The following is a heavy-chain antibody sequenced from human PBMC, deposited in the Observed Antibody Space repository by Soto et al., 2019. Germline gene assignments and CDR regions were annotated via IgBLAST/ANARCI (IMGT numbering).Heavy chain of an antibody. V-gene: IGHV1-2*02. J-gene: IGHJ4*02. CDR2: INPNTGGA. CDR3: ASGIVAFDY. Sequence: QVQLVQSGAEVKKPGASVKVSCKASGYTFSDYYINWVRQAPGQGLEWMGWINPNTGGANSPQKFQGRVSMTRDTSISTGYMELSRLTSDDTAVYYCASGIVAFDYWGQGTLVTVSS. CDR1: GYTFSDYY. D-gene: IGHD5-12*01.